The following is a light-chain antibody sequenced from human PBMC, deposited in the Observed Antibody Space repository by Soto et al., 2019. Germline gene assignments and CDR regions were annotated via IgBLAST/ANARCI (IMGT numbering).Light chain of an antibody. Sequence: EIVLTQSPATLSLSPGERATLSCRASQSVSSYLAWYQQKPGQAPRLLIYDASNRATGIPARFSGSGSGTDFTLTISSLEPEDFAVYYCQQRSNWPPPTSGGGTKGEIK. CDR2: DAS. V-gene: IGKV3-11*01. CDR1: QSVSSY. CDR3: QQRSNWPPPT. J-gene: IGKJ4*01.